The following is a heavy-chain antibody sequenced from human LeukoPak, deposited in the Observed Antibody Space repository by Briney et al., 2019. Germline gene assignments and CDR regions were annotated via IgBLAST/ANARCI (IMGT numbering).Heavy chain of an antibody. CDR2: IYSGGST. CDR1: GFTVSSNY. D-gene: IGHD3-9*01. Sequence: GGSLRLSCAASGFTVSSNYMSWVRQAPGKGLEWVSVIYSGGSTCYADSVKGRFTISRDNSKNTLYLQMNSLRAEDTAVYYCAKWGDYDVLTGYYDPDYWGQGTLVTVSS. V-gene: IGHV3-53*01. CDR3: AKWGDYDVLTGYYDPDY. J-gene: IGHJ4*02.